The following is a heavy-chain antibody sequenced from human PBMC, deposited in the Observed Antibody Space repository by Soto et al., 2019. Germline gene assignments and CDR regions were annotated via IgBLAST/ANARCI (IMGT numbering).Heavy chain of an antibody. CDR3: AARGGNCSGGSCAPGEYYYMDV. V-gene: IGHV3-7*03. CDR1: GFTFSSYW. CDR2: IKQDGSEK. Sequence: GGSLRLSCAASGFTFSSYWMSWVRQAPGKGLEWVANIKQDGSEKYYVDSVKGRFTISRDNAKNSLYLQMNSLRAEDTAVYYCAARGGNCSGGSCAPGEYYYMDVWGKGTTVTVSS. D-gene: IGHD2-15*01. J-gene: IGHJ6*03.